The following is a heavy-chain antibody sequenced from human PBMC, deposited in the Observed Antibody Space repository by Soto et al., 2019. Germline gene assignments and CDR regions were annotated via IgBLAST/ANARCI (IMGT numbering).Heavy chain of an antibody. CDR1: GGSISSGGYY. CDR3: ARLTHPSGYDWRLEY. V-gene: IGHV4-31*03. Sequence: SETLSLTCTVSGGSISSGGYYWSWIRQHPGKGLEWIGYIYYSETYYYPSLKSRVTISVDTSNNQFSLKLSSVTAADPAVYYCARLTHPSGYDWRLEYWGQGTLVTVSS. D-gene: IGHD5-12*01. CDR2: IYYSET. J-gene: IGHJ4*02.